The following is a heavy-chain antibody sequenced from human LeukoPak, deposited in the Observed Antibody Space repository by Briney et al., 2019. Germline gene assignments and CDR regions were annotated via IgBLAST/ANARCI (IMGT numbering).Heavy chain of an antibody. V-gene: IGHV4-39*01. Sequence: SETLSLTCTVSGGSFSSSSYYWSWIRQPPGKGLTWIGCIYYSGSTYYNPSLKSRVTISVDTSKNQFSLKLSSVTAADTAVYYCARHSSGWYYYYYYMDVWGKGTTVTVSS. CDR3: ARHSSGWYYYYYYMDV. J-gene: IGHJ6*03. CDR1: GGSFSSSSYY. CDR2: IYYSGST. D-gene: IGHD6-19*01.